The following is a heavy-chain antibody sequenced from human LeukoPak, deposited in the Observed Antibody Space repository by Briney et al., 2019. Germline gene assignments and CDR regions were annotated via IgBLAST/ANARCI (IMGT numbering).Heavy chain of an antibody. V-gene: IGHV3-21*01. CDR1: GFTFSSYW. D-gene: IGHD1-14*01. Sequence: GGSLRLSCAASGFTFSSYWMHWVRQAPGKGLEWVSSISSSSSYIYYADSVKGRFTISRDNAKNSLYLQMNSLRAEDTAVYYCARPPDVYGTDPHAFDIWGQGTMVTVSS. CDR2: ISSSSSYI. J-gene: IGHJ3*02. CDR3: ARPPDVYGTDPHAFDI.